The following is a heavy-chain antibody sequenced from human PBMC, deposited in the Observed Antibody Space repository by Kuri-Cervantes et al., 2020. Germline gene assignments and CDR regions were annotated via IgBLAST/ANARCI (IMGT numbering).Heavy chain of an antibody. CDR2: INPNSGGT. Sequence: ASVKVSCKASGYTFTGYYMHWVRQAPGQGLEWMGWINPNSGGTNYAQKFQGRVTITRDTSINTVYMELSRLTSDDTAVYYYARDLPAMASTSNRKRRFDPWGQGTLVTVSS. V-gene: IGHV1-2*02. D-gene: IGHD5-18*01. CDR1: GYTFTGYY. J-gene: IGHJ5*02. CDR3: ARDLPAMASTSNRKRRFDP.